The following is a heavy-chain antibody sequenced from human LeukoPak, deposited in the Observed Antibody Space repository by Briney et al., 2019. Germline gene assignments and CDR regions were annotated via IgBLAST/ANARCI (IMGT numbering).Heavy chain of an antibody. D-gene: IGHD6-19*01. Sequence: PGGSLRLSCAASGFTFSTYSMNWVRQAPGKGLEWVSSISSNNRYIYYADSVKGRFTISRDNSKNTLYLQMNSLRAEDTAVYYCATGYSTGWYYFDYWGQGTLVTVSS. CDR2: ISSNNRYI. CDR1: GFTFSTYS. J-gene: IGHJ4*02. CDR3: ATGYSTGWYYFDY. V-gene: IGHV3-21*04.